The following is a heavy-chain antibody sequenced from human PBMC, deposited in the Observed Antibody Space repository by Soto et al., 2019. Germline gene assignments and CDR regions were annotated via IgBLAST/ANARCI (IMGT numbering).Heavy chain of an antibody. Sequence: GASVKVSCKASGGTFSSYTISWVRQAPGQGLEWMGRIIPILGIANYAQKFQGRVTITADKSTSTAYMELSSLRSEDTAVYYCARDTMIAAAGTYAFDIWGQGTMVTVSS. CDR1: GGTFSSYT. CDR3: ARDTMIAAAGTYAFDI. CDR2: IIPILGIA. V-gene: IGHV1-69*04. J-gene: IGHJ3*02. D-gene: IGHD6-13*01.